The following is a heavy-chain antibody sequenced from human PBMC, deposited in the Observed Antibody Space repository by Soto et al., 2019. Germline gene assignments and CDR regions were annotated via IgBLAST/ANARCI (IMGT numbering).Heavy chain of an antibody. CDR3: ASGYCSGGSCYPYYFDY. J-gene: IGHJ4*02. CDR2: IYSGGST. D-gene: IGHD2-15*01. CDR1: GFTVGSNY. Sequence: HPGGSLRLSCAASGFTVGSNYMSWVRQAPGKGLEWVSVIYSGGSTYYADPVKGRFTISRDNSKNTLYLQMNSLRAEDTAVYYCASGYCSGGSCYPYYFDYWGQGILVTVSS. V-gene: IGHV3-66*01.